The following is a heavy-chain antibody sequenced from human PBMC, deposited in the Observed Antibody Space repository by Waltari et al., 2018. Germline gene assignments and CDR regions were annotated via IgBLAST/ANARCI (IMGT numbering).Heavy chain of an antibody. CDR3: AKAGWQQLVCDY. Sequence: EVQLVESGGGLVQPGGSLRLSCAASGFTFSSYAMSWVRQAPGKGRVWVSAISGSGGSTYYADSVKGRFTISRDNSKNTLYLQMNSLRAEDTAVYYCAKAGWQQLVCDYWGQGTLVTVSS. J-gene: IGHJ4*02. CDR2: ISGSGGST. CDR1: GFTFSSYA. D-gene: IGHD6-13*01. V-gene: IGHV3-23*04.